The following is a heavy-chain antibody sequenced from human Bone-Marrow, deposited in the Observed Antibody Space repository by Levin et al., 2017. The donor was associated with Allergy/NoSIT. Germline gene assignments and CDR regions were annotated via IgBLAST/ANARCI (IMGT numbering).Heavy chain of an antibody. J-gene: IGHJ6*02. Sequence: AGGSLRLSCAASGFTFSSYGMHWVRQAPGKGLEWVAVISYDGSNKYYADSVKGRFTISRDNSKNTLYLQMNSLRAEDTAVYYCAKEAIAVAGTNLPFYYYYGMDVWGQGTTVTVSS. CDR1: GFTFSSYG. CDR3: AKEAIAVAGTNLPFYYYYGMDV. D-gene: IGHD6-19*01. V-gene: IGHV3-30*18. CDR2: ISYDGSNK.